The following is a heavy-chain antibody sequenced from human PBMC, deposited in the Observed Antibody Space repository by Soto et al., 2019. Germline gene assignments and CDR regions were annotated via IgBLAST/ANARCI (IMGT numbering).Heavy chain of an antibody. CDR2: ISGSGGST. CDR3: AKAISGYNDPLDH. Sequence: PGGSLRLSCAASGFTFSIYAMSWVRQAPGKGLEWVSGISGSGGSTYYADSVKGRFTISRDNSKNTLYVQMNSLRAEDTAVYYCAKAISGYNDPLDHWGQGTRVTVSS. V-gene: IGHV3-23*01. J-gene: IGHJ4*02. CDR1: GFTFSIYA. D-gene: IGHD1-20*01.